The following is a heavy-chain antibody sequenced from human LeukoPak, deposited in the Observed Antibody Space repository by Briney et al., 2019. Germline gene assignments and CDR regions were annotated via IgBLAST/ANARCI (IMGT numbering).Heavy chain of an antibody. CDR2: ISSSGSTM. Sequence: GGSLRLSCAASGFPFSDYYMSWIRQAPGKGLEWVSYISSSGSTMYYANSVKGRFTISRDNPKNSLYLQMNSLRAEDTAVYYCARNKRRYDYWGQGTLVTVSS. J-gene: IGHJ4*02. CDR3: ARNKRRYDY. D-gene: IGHD1/OR15-1a*01. V-gene: IGHV3-11*01. CDR1: GFPFSDYY.